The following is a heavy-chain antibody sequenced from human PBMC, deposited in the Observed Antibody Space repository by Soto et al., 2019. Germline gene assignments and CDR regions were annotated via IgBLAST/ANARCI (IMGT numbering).Heavy chain of an antibody. CDR2: ISYDGGKK. V-gene: IGHV3-30*04. Sequence: LRLSCAASGFNFSSYAMHWVRQAPGKGLEWVAVISYDGGKKYYADSVKGRFTISRDNSKNTLYVEVNSLSAEDTAVYYCAREGQPAAGTTPHNWGQGTLVTVSS. CDR1: GFNFSSYA. CDR3: AREGQPAAGTTPHN. J-gene: IGHJ4*02. D-gene: IGHD6-13*01.